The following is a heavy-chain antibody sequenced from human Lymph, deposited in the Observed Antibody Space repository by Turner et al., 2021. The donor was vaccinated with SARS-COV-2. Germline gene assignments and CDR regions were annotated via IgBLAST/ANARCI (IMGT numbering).Heavy chain of an antibody. CDR2: IYSGGST. CDR1: GFNVSSNY. CDR3: ARDNPHDAFDI. V-gene: IGHV3-53*02. Sequence: EVQLVVTGGGLIQPGGSLRPSCAASGFNVSSNYMSWVRQAPGKGLEWVSVIYSGGSTFYADSVRGRFTISRDNSKNTLYLQMNSLRAEDTAVYYCARDNPHDAFDIWGQGTMVTVSS. J-gene: IGHJ3*02.